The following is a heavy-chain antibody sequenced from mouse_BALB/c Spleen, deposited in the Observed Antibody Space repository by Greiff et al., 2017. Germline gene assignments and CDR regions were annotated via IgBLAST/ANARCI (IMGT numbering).Heavy chain of an antibody. D-gene: IGHD1-1*01. CDR1: GFTFTDYY. Sequence: EVQLQESGGGLVQPGGSLRLSCATSGFTFTDYYMSWVRQPPGKALEWLGFIRNKANGYTTEYSASVKGRFTISRDNSQSILYLQMNTLRAEDSATYYCARDPLYYGRAWYFDVWGAGTTVTVSS. J-gene: IGHJ1*01. CDR3: ARDPLYYGRAWYFDV. V-gene: IGHV7-3*02. CDR2: IRNKANGYTT.